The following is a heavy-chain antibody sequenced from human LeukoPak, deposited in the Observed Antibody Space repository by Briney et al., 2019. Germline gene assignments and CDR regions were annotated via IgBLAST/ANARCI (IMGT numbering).Heavy chain of an antibody. CDR2: ISGSGGST. J-gene: IGHJ4*02. CDR1: GFTFSSYA. Sequence: GGSLRLSCAASGFTFSSYAMSGVGQAPGKGLAGVSAISGSGGSTYYAGSVKGRFTISRDNSKNTLYLQMNSLRAEDTAVYYCAKVDYDILTGTDWGQGTLVTVSS. CDR3: AKVDYDILTGTD. D-gene: IGHD3-9*01. V-gene: IGHV3-23*01.